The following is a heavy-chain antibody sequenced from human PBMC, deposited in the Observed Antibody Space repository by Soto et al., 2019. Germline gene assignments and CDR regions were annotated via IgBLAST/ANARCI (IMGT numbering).Heavy chain of an antibody. Sequence: PGGSLRLSCAASGFTFDDYAMHWVRQAPGKGLEWVSGISWNSGSIGYADSVKGRFTISRDNAKNSLYLQMNSLRAEDTALYYCAKVEYSSSYQERLLDAFDIWGQGTMVTVSS. J-gene: IGHJ3*02. CDR1: GFTFDDYA. CDR3: AKVEYSSSYQERLLDAFDI. V-gene: IGHV3-9*01. CDR2: ISWNSGSI. D-gene: IGHD6-6*01.